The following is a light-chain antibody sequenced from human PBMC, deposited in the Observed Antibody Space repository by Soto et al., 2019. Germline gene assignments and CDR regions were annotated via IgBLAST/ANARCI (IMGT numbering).Light chain of an antibody. Sequence: IVSTQPQAILYLPRGERATLSSRDSQSVSSYLAWYQQKPGQAPRLLIYDASNRATGIPARFSGSGSGTDFTLTISSLEHEDFAVYYCQQRSNWRTFGPGTKVDIK. V-gene: IGKV3-11*01. CDR2: DAS. CDR1: QSVSSY. CDR3: QQRSNWRT. J-gene: IGKJ3*01.